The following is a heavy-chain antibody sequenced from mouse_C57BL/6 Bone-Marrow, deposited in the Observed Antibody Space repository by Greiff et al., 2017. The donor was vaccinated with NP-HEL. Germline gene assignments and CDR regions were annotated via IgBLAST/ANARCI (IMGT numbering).Heavy chain of an antibody. J-gene: IGHJ2*01. CDR1: GYTFTDYN. D-gene: IGHD2-3*01. CDR2: INPNNGGT. Sequence: VQLQQSGPELVKPGASVKMSCKASGYTFTDYNMHWVKQSHGKSLEWIGYINPNNGGTSYNQKFKGKATLTVNKSSSTAYMELRSLTSEDSAVYYCARSGNDGYSGYFDYWGQGTTLTVSS. CDR3: ARSGNDGYSGYFDY. V-gene: IGHV1-22*01.